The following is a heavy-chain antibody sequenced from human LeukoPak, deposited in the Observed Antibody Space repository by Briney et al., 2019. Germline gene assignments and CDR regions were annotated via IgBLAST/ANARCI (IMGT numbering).Heavy chain of an antibody. CDR1: GGSFSGYY. J-gene: IGHJ4*02. Sequence: SETLSLTCAVYGGSFSGYYWSWIRQPPGNGLEWIGEINHSGSTNYNPSLKSRVTISVDTSKNQFSLKLSSVTAADTAVYYCARGRATAMATWGQGTLVTVSS. CDR2: INHSGST. CDR3: ARGRATAMAT. D-gene: IGHD5-18*01. V-gene: IGHV4-34*01.